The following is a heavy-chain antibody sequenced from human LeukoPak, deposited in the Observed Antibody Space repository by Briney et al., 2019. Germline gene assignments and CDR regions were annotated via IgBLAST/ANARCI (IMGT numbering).Heavy chain of an antibody. D-gene: IGHD3-9*01. Sequence: PGVSLRLSCAASGFTFSSYWMHWVRQVPGRGLVWVSRINTDGSTTSYADSVKGRFTIFRDNAQNTLYLQMNRLRVEDTGVYYCTMDLTGPFDDWGQGTLVTVSS. CDR2: INTDGSTT. CDR1: GFTFSSYW. CDR3: TMDLTGPFDD. V-gene: IGHV3-74*01. J-gene: IGHJ4*02.